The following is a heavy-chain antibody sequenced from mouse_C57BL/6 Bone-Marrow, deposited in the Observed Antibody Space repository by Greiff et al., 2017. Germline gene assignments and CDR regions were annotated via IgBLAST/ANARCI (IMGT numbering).Heavy chain of an antibody. Sequence: EVKLVESGGGLVKPGGSLKLSCAASGFTFSSYAMSWVRQTPEKRLEWVATISDGGSYTYYPDNVKGRFTISRDNAKNNLYLQMSHLRSEDTAMYYCARDPLGRDYFVYWGQGTTLTVSS. D-gene: IGHD4-1*01. CDR2: ISDGGSYT. CDR3: ARDPLGRDYFVY. V-gene: IGHV5-4*01. CDR1: GFTFSSYA. J-gene: IGHJ2*01.